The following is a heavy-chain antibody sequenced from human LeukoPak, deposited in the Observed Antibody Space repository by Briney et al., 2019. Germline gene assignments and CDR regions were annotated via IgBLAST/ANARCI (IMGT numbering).Heavy chain of an antibody. J-gene: IGHJ4*02. CDR3: ARGCYDSSGSPQYY. V-gene: IGHV3-7*01. D-gene: IGHD3-22*01. CDR1: GFTFSSYW. Sequence: GGSLRLSCAASGFTFSSYWMSWVRQAPGKGLEWVANIKQDGSEKYYVDSVKGRFTISRDNAKNSLYLQMNSLRAEDTAVYYCARGCYDSSGSPQYYWGQGTLVTVSS. CDR2: IKQDGSEK.